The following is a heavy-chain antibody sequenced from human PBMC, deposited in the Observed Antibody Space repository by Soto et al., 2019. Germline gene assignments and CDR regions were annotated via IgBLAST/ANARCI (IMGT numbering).Heavy chain of an antibody. Sequence: ASVKVSCKASGYTFTSYAMHWVRQAPGQRLEWMGWINSGNGNTKYSQKFQGRVTITRDTSASTAYMELRSVTAADTAVYYCARVNVTLDLWGLGTLVTVSS. J-gene: IGHJ4*02. V-gene: IGHV1-3*01. CDR1: GYTFTSYA. D-gene: IGHD2-21*02. CDR2: INSGNGNT. CDR3: ARVNVTLDL.